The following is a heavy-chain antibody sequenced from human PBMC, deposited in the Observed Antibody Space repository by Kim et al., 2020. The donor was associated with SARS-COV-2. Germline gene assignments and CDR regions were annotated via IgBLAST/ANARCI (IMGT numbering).Heavy chain of an antibody. D-gene: IGHD6-6*01. CDR1: GFTFDDYT. CDR2: ISWDGGST. J-gene: IGHJ6*02. Sequence: GGSLRLSCAASGFTFDDYTMHWVRQAPGKGLEWVSLISWDGGSTYYADSVKGRFTISRDNSKNSLYLQMNSLRTEDTALYYCAKDILRQSIAARPYGMDVWGQGTTVTVSS. CDR3: AKDILRQSIAARPYGMDV. V-gene: IGHV3-43*01.